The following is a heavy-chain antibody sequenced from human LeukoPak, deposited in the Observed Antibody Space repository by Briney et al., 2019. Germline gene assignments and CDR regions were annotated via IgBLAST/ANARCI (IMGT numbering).Heavy chain of an antibody. J-gene: IGHJ4*02. CDR2: ISGSGGST. V-gene: IGHV3-23*01. CDR3: AKGGGYDYVWGSYRYTYFDY. Sequence: GGSLRLSCAASGFTFSSYAMSWVRQAPGKGLEWVSAISGSGGSTYYADSVKGRFTISRDNSKNSLYLQMNSLRAEDTALYYCAKGGGYDYVWGSYRYTYFDYWGQGTLVTVSS. CDR1: GFTFSSYA. D-gene: IGHD3-16*02.